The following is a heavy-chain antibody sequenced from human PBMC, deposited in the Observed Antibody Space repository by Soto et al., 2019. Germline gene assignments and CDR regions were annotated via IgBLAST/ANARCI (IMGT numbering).Heavy chain of an antibody. CDR3: ACWGHIVPVAPSDFDR. Sequence: QVVESGGGLVPPGGSLRLSCAASGFPSTNYWMNWVRQTPGKRLMWVSRISPDGSDVGYADSVEGRFTVSRDNAKNTLYPQMHSLRAEDTAMYYCACWGHIVPVAPSDFDRWGQGTLVTVSS. CDR1: GFPSTNYW. V-gene: IGHV3-74*01. CDR2: ISPDGSDV. J-gene: IGHJ4*02. D-gene: IGHD2-8*02.